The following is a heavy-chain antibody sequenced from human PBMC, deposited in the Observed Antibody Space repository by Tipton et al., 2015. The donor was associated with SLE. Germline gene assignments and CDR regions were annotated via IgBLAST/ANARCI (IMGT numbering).Heavy chain of an antibody. CDR2: IYSGGST. Sequence: QLVQSGGGLIQPGGSLRVSCAASGFTVSSNYMSWVRQAPGKGLEWVSVIYSGGSTYYADSVKGRFTISRDNAKNSLYLQMNSLRAEDTAVYYCARFEAAAGTAGLLDIWGQGTMVTVSS. J-gene: IGHJ3*02. V-gene: IGHV3-53*01. CDR3: ARFEAAAGTAGLLDI. CDR1: GFTVSSNY. D-gene: IGHD6-13*01.